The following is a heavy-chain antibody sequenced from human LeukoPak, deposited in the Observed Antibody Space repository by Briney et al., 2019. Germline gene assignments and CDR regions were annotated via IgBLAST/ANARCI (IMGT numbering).Heavy chain of an antibody. J-gene: IGHJ5*02. V-gene: IGHV3-48*02. CDR3: ARDRGFYNDQFDL. CDR2: ISTSGGTI. D-gene: IGHD3-3*01. CDR1: GFTFSSYS. Sequence: GGSLRLSCAASGFTFSSYSMDWVRQAPGKGLEWVAYISTSGGTIHYSDSVKGRFTISRDNAKNSLCLQMNSLRDEDTAVYYCARDRGFYNDQFDLWGPGTPASVSS.